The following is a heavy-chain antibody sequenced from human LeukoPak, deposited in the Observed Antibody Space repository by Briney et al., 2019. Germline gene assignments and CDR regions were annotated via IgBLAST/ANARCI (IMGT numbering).Heavy chain of an antibody. V-gene: IGHV1-2*02. CDR1: GYTFTSYY. CDR2: IKPSSGGT. D-gene: IGHD2-15*01. CDR3: AREYCSGGSCYSYFDY. Sequence: ASVKVSCKASGYTFTSYYIHWVRQAPGQGLEWMGWIKPSSGGTNYAQNFQGRVTMTRDTSTSTVYMELSSLRSEDTAVYYCAREYCSGGSCYSYFDYWGQGTLVTVSS. J-gene: IGHJ4*02.